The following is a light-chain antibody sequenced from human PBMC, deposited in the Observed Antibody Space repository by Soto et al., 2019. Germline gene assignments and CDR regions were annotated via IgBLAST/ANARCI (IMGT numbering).Light chain of an antibody. Sequence: EIGLTQSPGTLSLSPGERATLSCRASQSVSSNYLAWYQQKPGQAPRLLIYGASRGATGIPDRFSGSGSGTDFTLTISRLEPEDFAVYFCQQYRRSPMFTFGQGTKLETK. CDR2: GAS. J-gene: IGKJ2*01. CDR1: QSVSSNY. V-gene: IGKV3-20*01. CDR3: QQYRRSPMFT.